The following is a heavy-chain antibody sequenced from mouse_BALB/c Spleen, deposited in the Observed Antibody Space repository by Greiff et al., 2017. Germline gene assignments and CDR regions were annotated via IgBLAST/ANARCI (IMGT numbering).Heavy chain of an antibody. J-gene: IGHJ4*01. CDR2: IDPSDSET. V-gene: IGHV1-69*02. CDR1: GYTFTSYW. Sequence: QVQLKQPGAELVKPGAPVKLSCKASGYTFTSYWMNWVKQRPGRGLEWIGRIDPSDSETHYNQKFKDKATLTVDKSSSTAYIQLSSLTSEDSAVYYCARDGSSLYYAMDYWGQGTSVTVSS. CDR3: ARDGSSLYYAMDY. D-gene: IGHD1-1*01.